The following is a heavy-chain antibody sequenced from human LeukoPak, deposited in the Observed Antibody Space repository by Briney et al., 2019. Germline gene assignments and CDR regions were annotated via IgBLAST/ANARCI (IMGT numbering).Heavy chain of an antibody. CDR2: IKQDGSEK. D-gene: IGHD3-16*01. CDR3: ARGGSYDYVWGSYTDLDY. CDR1: GFTFSSYW. Sequence: GRSLRLSCAASGFTFSSYWMSWVRQAPGKGLEWVASIKQDGSEKYYVDSVKGRFTISRDNAKNSLYLQMNSLRAEDTAVYYCARGGSYDYVWGSYTDLDYWGQGTLVTVSS. J-gene: IGHJ4*02. V-gene: IGHV3-7*01.